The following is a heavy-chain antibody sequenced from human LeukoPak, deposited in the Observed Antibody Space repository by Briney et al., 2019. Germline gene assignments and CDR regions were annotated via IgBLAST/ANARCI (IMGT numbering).Heavy chain of an antibody. D-gene: IGHD1-20*01. V-gene: IGHV3-21*01. CDR2: ISSSSSYI. CDR1: GFTFSSYS. CDR3: AKDNWNYFDY. Sequence: GGSLRLSCAASGFTFSSYSMNWVRQAPGKGLEWVSSISSSSSYIYYADSVKGRFTISRDTSKNTLYLQMNSLRAEDTAVYYCAKDNWNYFDYWGQGPLVTVS. J-gene: IGHJ4*02.